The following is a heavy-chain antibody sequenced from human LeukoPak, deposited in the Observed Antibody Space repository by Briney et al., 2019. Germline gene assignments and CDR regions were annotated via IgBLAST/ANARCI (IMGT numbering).Heavy chain of an antibody. CDR1: GFTFSSYS. Sequence: PGGSLRLSCAASGFTFSSYSMSWARQAPGKELEWVSTISGSGASTYYADSVKGRFTISRDNSENTLYLQVNSLRAEDTAVYFCAKREPDSYYYYMDVWGKGTTVTVSS. J-gene: IGHJ6*03. D-gene: IGHD1-26*01. V-gene: IGHV3-23*01. CDR2: ISGSGAST. CDR3: AKREPDSYYYYMDV.